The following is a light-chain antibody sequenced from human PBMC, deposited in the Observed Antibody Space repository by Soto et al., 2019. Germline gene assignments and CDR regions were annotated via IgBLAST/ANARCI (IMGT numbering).Light chain of an antibody. V-gene: IGKV3-15*01. CDR1: QSISSY. CDR2: ATS. CDR3: QQYKNWPRT. J-gene: IGKJ1*01. Sequence: EILMTQSPATLSVCPGERATLFCRASQSISSYLAWYQQKPGRAPRLIIFATSTRAAAIPARFSGSGSGTEFTLTISSLQSEDFAVYYCQQYKNWPRTFGQGTKVEIK.